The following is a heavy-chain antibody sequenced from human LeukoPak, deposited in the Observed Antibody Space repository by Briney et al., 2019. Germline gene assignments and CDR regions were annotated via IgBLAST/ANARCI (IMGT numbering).Heavy chain of an antibody. V-gene: IGHV3-64*01. Sequence: SGGSLRLSCAASGFTFSSYAMHWVRQAPGKGLEYVSAISSNGGSTYYANSVKGRFTISRDNSKNTLYLQMGSLRAEDMAVYYCARGRDGYTDSPYFDCWGQGTLVTVSS. CDR1: GFTFSSYA. J-gene: IGHJ4*02. D-gene: IGHD5-24*01. CDR3: ARGRDGYTDSPYFDC. CDR2: ISSNGGST.